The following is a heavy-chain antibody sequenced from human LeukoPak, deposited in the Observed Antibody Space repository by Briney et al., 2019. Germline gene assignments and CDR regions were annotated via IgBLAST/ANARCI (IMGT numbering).Heavy chain of an antibody. D-gene: IGHD6-19*01. J-gene: IGHJ5*02. V-gene: IGHV4-30-4*02. CDR1: GGSISSGDYY. CDR3: ARGFKAVNWFDP. CDR2: IYYSGST. Sequence: PSETLSLTCTVSGGSISSGDYYWSWIRQPPGKGLEWIGYIYYSGSTYYNPSLKSRVTISVDTSKNQFSLKLSSVTAADTAVYYCARGFKAVNWFDPWGQGTLVTVSS.